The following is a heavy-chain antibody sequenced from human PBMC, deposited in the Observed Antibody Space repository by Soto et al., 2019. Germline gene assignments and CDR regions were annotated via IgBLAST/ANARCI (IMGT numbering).Heavy chain of an antibody. Sequence: GGSLRLSCAASGFTFSDYYMSWIRQAPGKGLEWVSYISSSGSTIYYADSVKGRFTISRDNAKNSLYLQMNSLRAEDTAVYYCARDEGKIWFGELPYYYGMDVWGQGTTVTVSS. CDR2: ISSSGSTI. J-gene: IGHJ6*02. CDR1: GFTFSDYY. V-gene: IGHV3-11*01. D-gene: IGHD3-10*01. CDR3: ARDEGKIWFGELPYYYGMDV.